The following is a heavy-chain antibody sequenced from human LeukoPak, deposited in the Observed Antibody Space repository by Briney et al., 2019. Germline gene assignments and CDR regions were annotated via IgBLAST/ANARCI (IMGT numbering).Heavy chain of an antibody. V-gene: IGHV3-21*01. Sequence: GGSLRLSCAASGFTFSSYEMNWVRQAPGKGLEWVSSITSSSSYIYYADSVKGRFTISRDSAKNSLFLQMNSLRAEDTAVYYCARGGEMATQLFFYLDYWGQGTLVTVSS. CDR3: ARGGEMATQLFFYLDY. J-gene: IGHJ4*02. CDR2: ITSSSSYI. D-gene: IGHD5-24*01. CDR1: GFTFSSYE.